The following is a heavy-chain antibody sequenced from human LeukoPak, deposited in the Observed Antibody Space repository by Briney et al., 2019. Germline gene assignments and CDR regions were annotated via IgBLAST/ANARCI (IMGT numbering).Heavy chain of an antibody. V-gene: IGHV4-39*01. CDR2: VYYSGTN. D-gene: IGHD2-21*02. CDR3: AGLEVTDINAFDI. Sequence: PSETLSLTCTVSGGSISSSSYCWGWIRQPPGKGLEWIGSVYYSGTNYFNPSLKSRVTISVDTSKNQFSLKLSSVTAADTAVYYCAGLEVTDINAFDIWGRGTMVTVSS. J-gene: IGHJ3*02. CDR1: GGSISSSSYC.